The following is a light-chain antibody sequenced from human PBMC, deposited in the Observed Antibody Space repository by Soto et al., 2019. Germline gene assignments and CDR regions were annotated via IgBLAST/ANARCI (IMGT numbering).Light chain of an antibody. V-gene: IGKV3-20*01. CDR2: GAS. CDR3: QQYGSLSWT. J-gene: IGKJ1*01. Sequence: EIVLTQSPGTLSLSPGEGATLSCRASQNVDSNYLAWYQQKPGQAPRIILFGASGRATSIPDRFSGSGSGTDFTLTISRLEPEDFAVYYCQQYGSLSWTFGQGTKVEIK. CDR1: QNVDSNY.